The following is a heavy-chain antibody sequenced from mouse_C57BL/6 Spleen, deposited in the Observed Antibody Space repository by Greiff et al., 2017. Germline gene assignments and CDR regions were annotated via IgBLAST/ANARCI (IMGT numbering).Heavy chain of an antibody. Sequence: VQLQQSGPELVKPGASVKISCKASGYSFTGYYMHWVNQSSEKSLEWIGEINPSTGGTSYNQKFKGKATLTVDKSSSTAYMQLKSLTSEDSAVYYCARKLSSSYFDYWGQGTTLTVSS. CDR3: ARKLSSSYFDY. V-gene: IGHV1-43*01. CDR2: INPSTGGT. CDR1: GYSFTGYY. D-gene: IGHD1-1*01. J-gene: IGHJ2*01.